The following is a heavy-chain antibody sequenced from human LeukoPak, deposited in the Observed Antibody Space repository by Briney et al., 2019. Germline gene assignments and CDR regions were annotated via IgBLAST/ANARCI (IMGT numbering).Heavy chain of an antibody. Sequence: ASVKVSCKASGYTFTGYYMHWVRQAPGQGLEWMGWINPNSGGTNYAQKFQGRVTMTRDTSISTAYMELSRLRSDDTAVYYCARSLGSSRGDAFDIWGQGTMVTVSS. CDR2: INPNSGGT. J-gene: IGHJ3*02. CDR3: ARSLGSSRGDAFDI. V-gene: IGHV1-2*02. CDR1: GYTFTGYY. D-gene: IGHD6-19*01.